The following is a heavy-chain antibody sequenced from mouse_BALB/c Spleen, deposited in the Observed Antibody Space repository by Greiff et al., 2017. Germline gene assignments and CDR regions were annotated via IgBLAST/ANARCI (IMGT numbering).Heavy chain of an antibody. CDR2: SRNKANDYTT. CDR3: ARNRYYYAMDY. CDR1: GFTFSDFY. J-gene: IGHJ4*01. D-gene: IGHD2-14*01. V-gene: IGHV7-1*02. Sequence: EVKLVESGGGLVQPGGSLRLSCATSGFTFSDFYMEWVRQPPGKRLEWIAASRNKANDYTTEYSASVKGRFIVSRDTSQSILYLQMNALRAEDTAIYYCARNRYYYAMDYWGQGTSVTVSS.